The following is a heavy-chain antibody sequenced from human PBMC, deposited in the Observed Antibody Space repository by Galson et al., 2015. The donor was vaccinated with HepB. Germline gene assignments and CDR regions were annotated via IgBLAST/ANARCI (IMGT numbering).Heavy chain of an antibody. CDR3: ARSMTQDPYYDFWSGYYTDYYYYYMDV. V-gene: IGHV1-18*01. CDR1: GYTFTSYG. J-gene: IGHJ6*03. D-gene: IGHD3-3*01. CDR2: ISAYNGNT. Sequence: SVKVSCKASGYTFTSYGISWVRQAPGQGLEWMGWISAYNGNTNYAQKLQGRVTMTTDTSTSTAYMELRSLRSDDTAVYYCARSMTQDPYYDFWSGYYTDYYYYYMDVWGKGTTVTVSS.